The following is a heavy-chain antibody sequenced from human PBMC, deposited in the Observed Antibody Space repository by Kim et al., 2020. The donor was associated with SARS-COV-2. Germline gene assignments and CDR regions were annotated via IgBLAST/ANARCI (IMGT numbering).Heavy chain of an antibody. CDR2: ISYDGSNK. CDR3: ARGGAYCSSTSCYSRGVHPPGQRTPYYYYGMDV. J-gene: IGHJ6*02. CDR1: GFTFSSYA. V-gene: IGHV3-30-3*01. D-gene: IGHD2-2*01. Sequence: GGSLRLSCAASGFTFSSYAMHWVRQAPGKGLEWVAVISYDGSNKYYADSVKGRFTISRDNSKNTLYLQMNSLRAEDTAVYYCARGGAYCSSTSCYSRGVHPPGQRTPYYYYGMDVWGQGTTVTVSS.